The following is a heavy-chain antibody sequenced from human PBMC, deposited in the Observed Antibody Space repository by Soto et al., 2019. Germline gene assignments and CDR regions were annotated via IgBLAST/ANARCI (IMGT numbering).Heavy chain of an antibody. CDR1: GGSINSGDYY. D-gene: IGHD3-9*01. V-gene: IGHV4-61*08. J-gene: IGHJ5*02. Sequence: SETLSLTCTVSGGSINSGDYYWSWVRQPPGKGLEWIGYIYYSGSTNYNPSLKSRVTISVDTSKNQFSLKLSSVTAADTAVYYCARDSYYDILTGYPQGWFDPWGQGTLVTVSS. CDR3: ARDSYYDILTGYPQGWFDP. CDR2: IYYSGST.